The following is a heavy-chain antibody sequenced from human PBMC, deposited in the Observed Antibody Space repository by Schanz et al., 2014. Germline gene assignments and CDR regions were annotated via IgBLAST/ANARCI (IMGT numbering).Heavy chain of an antibody. CDR1: GGSLSGYF. CDR3: ARRHHFRSGPYYYYYMDV. V-gene: IGHV4-34*01. CDR2: IGHSGNT. J-gene: IGHJ6*03. D-gene: IGHD3-3*02. Sequence: QVQLQQWGAGLLKPSETLSLTCAVYGGSLSGYFWSWIRQPPGKGLEWIGDIGHSGNTKDNPSLKSRVTISVDSSKNQFSLMLTSVTAADTAVYYCARRHHFRSGPYYYYYMDVWGKGTTVTVSS.